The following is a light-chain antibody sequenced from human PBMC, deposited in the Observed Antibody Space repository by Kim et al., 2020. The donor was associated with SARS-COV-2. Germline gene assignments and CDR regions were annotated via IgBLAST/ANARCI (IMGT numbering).Light chain of an antibody. V-gene: IGLV1-40*01. CDR3: QSYDDNLRGAV. Sequence: SVTLTCYVTGQNDGSGYFLHRYHQHPGAPPNVLIHSTDNRPSGVPDRFSGSQSGPSASLSISGLQPDDEGYYYCQSYDDNLRGAVFGGGTKVTVL. CDR2: STD. J-gene: IGLJ3*02. CDR1: GQNDGSGYF.